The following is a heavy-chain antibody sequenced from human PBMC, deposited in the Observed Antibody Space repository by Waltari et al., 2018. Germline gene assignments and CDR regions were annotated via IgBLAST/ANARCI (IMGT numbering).Heavy chain of an antibody. J-gene: IGHJ4*02. CDR1: GFTFSGSS. D-gene: IGHD4-17*01. CDR2: IRSKANSYAA. Sequence: EVQLVESGGGLVQPGGSLKLSCAASGFTFSGSSMHWVRQASGKGLEWVGRIRSKANSYAAAYAASVKGRFTISRDDSKTTAYLQMNSLKSEDAAVYYCSMGDYRAYWGQGTLVTVSS. CDR3: SMGDYRAY. V-gene: IGHV3-73*02.